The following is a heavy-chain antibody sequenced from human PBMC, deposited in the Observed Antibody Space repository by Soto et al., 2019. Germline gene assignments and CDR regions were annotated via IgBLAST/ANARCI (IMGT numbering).Heavy chain of an antibody. CDR1: GYPFTHYG. CDR2: ISPFNGNT. CDR3: ARDQSFDRSYYYGIDV. D-gene: IGHD3-22*01. Sequence: QVQLVQSGAEVKKPGASVKVSCKSSGYPFTHYGITWVRQAPGQGLEWMGWISPFNGNTNYGQTLQGRVTLTTDTSTSTVYMELRSLRSDDTAVYYCARDQSFDRSYYYGIDVWGQGTTVTVS. V-gene: IGHV1-18*01. J-gene: IGHJ6*02.